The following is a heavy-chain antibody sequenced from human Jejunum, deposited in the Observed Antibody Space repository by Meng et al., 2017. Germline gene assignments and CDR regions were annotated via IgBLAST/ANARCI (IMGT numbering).Heavy chain of an antibody. J-gene: IGHJ4*02. V-gene: IGHV4-61*08. Sequence: QVQLQESGPGLVRPSETLSLICTVSGCSVSSAGYQWGWIRQPPGKGLEWIGYASTNYNPSLKSRVTISLDTSKNQFSLKLSSVTAADTAVYYCARDHWGSLDYWGQGILVTVSS. CDR3: ARDHWGSLDY. CDR2: AST. D-gene: IGHD7-27*01. CDR1: GCSVSSAGYQ.